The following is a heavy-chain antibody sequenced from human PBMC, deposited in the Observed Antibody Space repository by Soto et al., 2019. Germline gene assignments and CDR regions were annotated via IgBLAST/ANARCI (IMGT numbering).Heavy chain of an antibody. CDR2: IKPDGSEK. CDR1: GFTFSNYW. CDR3: ARGVRGRY. D-gene: IGHD2-21*01. J-gene: IGHJ4*02. Sequence: EVQLVESGGGLVQPGESLRLSCAASGFTFSNYWMSWVRQAPGKGLEWVANIKPDGSEKYYVDSVKGQFTISRDNAKNSLYLQMNSLKAEDTTVYYCARGVRGRYGGQGTLVTVSS. V-gene: IGHV3-7*04.